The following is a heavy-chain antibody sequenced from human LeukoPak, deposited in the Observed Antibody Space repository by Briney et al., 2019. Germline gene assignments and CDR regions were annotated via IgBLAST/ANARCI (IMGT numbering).Heavy chain of an antibody. J-gene: IGHJ4*02. V-gene: IGHV3-23*01. CDR2: VSPPGGGT. CDR3: AKLFNDYGDYYFDS. CDR1: GFIFSNHG. D-gene: IGHD4-17*01. Sequence: GTLRLSCAASGFIFSNHGMNWVRQAPGKGLEWLSGVSPPGGGTYYADSVKGRFTISRDDSKNTLYLQMNSLRAEDTAVYYCAKLFNDYGDYYFDSWGQGTLITVSS.